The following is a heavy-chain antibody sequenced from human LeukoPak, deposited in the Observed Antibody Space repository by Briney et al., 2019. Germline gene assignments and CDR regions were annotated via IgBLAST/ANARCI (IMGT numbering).Heavy chain of an antibody. CDR2: IYTSGST. CDR1: GGSISSYY. V-gene: IGHV4-4*07. CDR3: ARGGIMVRGANDAFDI. Sequence: PSETLSLTCTVSGGSISSYYWSWIRQPAGKGLEWIGRIYTSGSTNYNPSLKSRVTMSVDTSKNQFSLKLSSVTAADTAVYYCARGGIMVRGANDAFDIWGQGTMVTVSS. J-gene: IGHJ3*02. D-gene: IGHD3-10*01.